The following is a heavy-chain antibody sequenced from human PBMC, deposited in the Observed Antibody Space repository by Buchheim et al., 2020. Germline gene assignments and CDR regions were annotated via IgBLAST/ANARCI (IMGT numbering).Heavy chain of an antibody. CDR1: GFLFNYYS. CDR3: GRERGGIAVAGFDY. V-gene: IGHV3-48*01. D-gene: IGHD6-19*01. J-gene: IGHJ4*02. Sequence: EVQLVESGGGVVPPGGSLRLSCAASGFLFNYYSMTWVRQAPGKGLEWVSYICGSRATIEYADSVKGRFTISRDNARNSLSLPKNSLRAEDTAWYYCGRERGGIAVAGFDYWGQGAL. CDR2: ICGSRATI.